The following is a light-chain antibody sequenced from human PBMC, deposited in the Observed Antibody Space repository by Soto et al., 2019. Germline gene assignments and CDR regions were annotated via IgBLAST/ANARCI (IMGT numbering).Light chain of an antibody. CDR3: SSYTTSSNYV. Sequence: QSALTHPASVSGSPGQSITISCTGTSSDVGSYNFVSWYQQLPGKAPKLMIYGVSNRPSEVSNRFSGSKSGNTASLTISGLQAEDEADYYCSSYTTSSNYVFGSGTKVTVL. CDR2: GVS. CDR1: SSDVGSYNF. J-gene: IGLJ1*01. V-gene: IGLV2-14*01.